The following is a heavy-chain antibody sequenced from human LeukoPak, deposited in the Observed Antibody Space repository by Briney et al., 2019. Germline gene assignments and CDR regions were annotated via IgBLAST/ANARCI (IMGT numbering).Heavy chain of an antibody. D-gene: IGHD2-8*02. Sequence: SETLSLTCTVSGGSISSSSYYWGWIRQPPGKGLEWIGSIYYSGSTYYNPSLKSRVTISVDTSKNQLSLKLSSVTAADTAVYYCASLPGGWWDYYFDYWGQGTLVTVSS. J-gene: IGHJ4*02. CDR3: ASLPGGWWDYYFDY. CDR1: GGSISSSSYY. V-gene: IGHV4-39*07. CDR2: IYYSGST.